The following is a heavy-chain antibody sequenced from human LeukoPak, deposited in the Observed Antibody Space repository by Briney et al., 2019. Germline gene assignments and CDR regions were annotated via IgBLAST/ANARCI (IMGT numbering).Heavy chain of an antibody. CDR3: ARRSRSGSYYDFDY. CDR2: MNPNSGNT. CDR1: GYTFTSYD. Sequence: ASVKVSCKASGYTFTSYDINWVRQATGQGLEWMGWMNPNSGNTGYAQKFQGRVTITRNTSISTAYMELSSLRSEDTAVYYCARRSRSGSYYDFDYWGQGTLVTVSS. V-gene: IGHV1-8*03. D-gene: IGHD3-10*01. J-gene: IGHJ4*02.